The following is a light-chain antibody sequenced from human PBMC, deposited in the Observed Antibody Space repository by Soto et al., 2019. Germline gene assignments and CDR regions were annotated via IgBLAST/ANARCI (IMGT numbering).Light chain of an antibody. CDR2: ATS. CDR3: PQSASPTWT. CDR1: QYIXTR. V-gene: IGKV3D-15*01. J-gene: IGKJ1*01. Sequence: TQSPSALSSFAGDRGTLSCRASQYIXTRLAWYQHRPGQSPPVLTYATSPRAAGSPARLSGSGSATDFTRPISSVQSEDFSTYYCPQSASPTWTFGQRTKVAIK.